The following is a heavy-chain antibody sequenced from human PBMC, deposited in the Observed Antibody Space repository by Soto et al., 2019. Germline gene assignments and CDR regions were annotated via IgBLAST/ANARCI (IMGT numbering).Heavy chain of an antibody. D-gene: IGHD4-4*01. V-gene: IGHV1-3*01. CDR3: ASTASNYGPPKSYYYMDV. CDR1: GYTFTSYA. J-gene: IGHJ6*03. CDR2: IKAGNGNT. Sequence: ASVKVSCKASGYTFTSYAMHWVRQAPGQRLEWMGWIKAGNGNTKYSQKFQGRVTITRDTSASTAYMELSSLRSEDTAVYYFASTASNYGPPKSYYYMDVWGKGTTVTVSS.